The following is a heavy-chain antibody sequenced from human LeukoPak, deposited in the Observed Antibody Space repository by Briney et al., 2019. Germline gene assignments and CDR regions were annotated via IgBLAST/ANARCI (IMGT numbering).Heavy chain of an antibody. D-gene: IGHD1-26*01. Sequence: PSETLSLTCTVSGGSISSYYWSWIRQPPGKGLEWIGYIYTSGSTNYNPSLKSRVTTSVDTSKNQFSLKLSSVTAADTAVYYCARHLIVGATSSFDPWGQGTLVTVSS. CDR2: IYTSGST. J-gene: IGHJ5*02. CDR1: GGSISSYY. CDR3: ARHLIVGATSSFDP. V-gene: IGHV4-4*09.